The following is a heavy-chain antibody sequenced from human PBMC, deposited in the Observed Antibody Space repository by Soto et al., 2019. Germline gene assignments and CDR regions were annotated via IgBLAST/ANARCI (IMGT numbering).Heavy chain of an antibody. V-gene: IGHV4-30-4*01. CDR3: ARAVSVATIDYFDY. D-gene: IGHD5-12*01. CDR2: IYYSGST. Sequence: QVQLQESGPGLVKPSQTLSLTCTVSGGSISSGDYYWSWIRRPPGKALEWIGYIYYSGSTYYNPSLKSRVTISVDTSKNQFSLKLSSVTAADTAVYYCARAVSVATIDYFDYWGQGTLVTVSS. J-gene: IGHJ4*02. CDR1: GGSISSGDYY.